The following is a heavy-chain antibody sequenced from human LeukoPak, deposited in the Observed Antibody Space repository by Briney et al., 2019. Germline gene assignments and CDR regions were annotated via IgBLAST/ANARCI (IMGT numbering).Heavy chain of an antibody. Sequence: SVKVSCKASGFTFSSSAMQWVRQARGQRLEWIGWIVVGSGNTNYAQKFQEKVTITRDMSTSTAYMELSSLRSEATAVYYCTAGLVGATDFDYWGQGTLVTVSS. D-gene: IGHD1-26*01. CDR1: GFTFSSSA. J-gene: IGHJ4*02. CDR2: IVVGSGNT. CDR3: TAGLVGATDFDY. V-gene: IGHV1-58*02.